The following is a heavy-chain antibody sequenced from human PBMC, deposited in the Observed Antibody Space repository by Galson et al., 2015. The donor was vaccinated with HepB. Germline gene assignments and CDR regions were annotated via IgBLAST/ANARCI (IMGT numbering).Heavy chain of an antibody. CDR1: GGSISSYY. J-gene: IGHJ4*02. V-gene: IGHV4-59*12. CDR2: IYYSGST. Sequence: ETLSLTCTVSGGSISSYYWSWIRQPPGKGLEWIGYIYYSGSTNYNPSLKSRVTISVDKSKNQFSLKLSSVTAADTAVYYCARDTISYDSSGYYHKKRTGFDYWGQGTLVTVSS. CDR3: ARDTISYDSSGYYHKKRTGFDY. D-gene: IGHD3-22*01.